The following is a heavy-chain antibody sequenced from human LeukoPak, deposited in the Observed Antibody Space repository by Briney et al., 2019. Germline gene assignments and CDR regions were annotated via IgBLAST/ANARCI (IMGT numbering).Heavy chain of an antibody. V-gene: IGHV1-18*01. CDR1: GYTFTSYG. CDR3: ARVPSLKTYDSSGYRDY. D-gene: IGHD3-22*01. J-gene: IGHJ4*02. CDR2: ISAYNGNT. Sequence: GASVKVPCKASGYTFTSYGISWVRQAPGQGLEWMGWISAYNGNTNYAQKLQGRVTMTTDTSTSTAYMELRSLRSDDTAVYYCARVPSLKTYDSSGYRDYWGQGTLVTVSS.